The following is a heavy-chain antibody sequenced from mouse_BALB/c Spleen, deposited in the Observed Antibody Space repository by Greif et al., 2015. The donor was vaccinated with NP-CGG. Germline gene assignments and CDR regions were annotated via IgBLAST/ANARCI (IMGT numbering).Heavy chain of an antibody. CDR2: IWGDGST. V-gene: IGHV2-6-7*01. J-gene: IGHJ4*01. Sequence: VQLVESGPGLVAPSQSLSITCTVSGFSVTGYGVHWVRQPPGKGLEWLGMIWGDGSTDYNSALKSRLSLSKDNSKSQVFLEMNSLQTDDTARYYCARGDYGSSLYYAMDYWGQGTSVTVSS. D-gene: IGHD1-1*01. CDR1: GFSVTGYG. CDR3: ARGDYGSSLYYAMDY.